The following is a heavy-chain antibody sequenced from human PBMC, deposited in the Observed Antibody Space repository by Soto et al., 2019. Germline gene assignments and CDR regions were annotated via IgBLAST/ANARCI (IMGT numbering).Heavy chain of an antibody. Sequence: GGSLRLSCAASGFTCSTYSMTWVRQAPGKGLEWVSYITSYSSTIYYADSVKGRFTISRDNAKNSLYLQMDSLRDEDTAVYYCARGGRPFDYWGQGTLVTVSS. J-gene: IGHJ4*02. CDR3: ARGGRPFDY. CDR2: ITSYSSTI. CDR1: GFTCSTYS. V-gene: IGHV3-48*02.